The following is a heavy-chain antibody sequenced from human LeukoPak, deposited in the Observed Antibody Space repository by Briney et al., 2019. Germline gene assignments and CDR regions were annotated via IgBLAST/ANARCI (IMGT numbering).Heavy chain of an antibody. Sequence: GGSLRLSCAASGFTVSSNYMSWVRQAPGKGLEWVSEIYSDGSTYNAASVKGRFSISRDNSKNTVYLQMNSLRAEDTAVYYCARELREHGVFDIWGQGTVVTVSS. J-gene: IGHJ3*02. CDR2: IYSDGST. D-gene: IGHD1-26*01. CDR3: ARELREHGVFDI. V-gene: IGHV3-53*01. CDR1: GFTVSSNY.